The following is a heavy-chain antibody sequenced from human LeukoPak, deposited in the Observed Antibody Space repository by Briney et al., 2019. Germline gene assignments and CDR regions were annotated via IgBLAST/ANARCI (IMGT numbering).Heavy chain of an antibody. CDR3: ARDHLTTIFGVVLDY. D-gene: IGHD3-3*01. CDR2: IKQDGSEK. J-gene: IGHJ4*02. Sequence: GGSLRLSCAASGFTFSSYWMSWVRQAPGKGLEWVANIKQDGSEKYYVDSVKGRFTISRDNAKNSLYLQMNSLRAEDTAVYYCARDHLTTIFGVVLDYWGQGTLVTVSS. CDR1: GFTFSSYW. V-gene: IGHV3-7*01.